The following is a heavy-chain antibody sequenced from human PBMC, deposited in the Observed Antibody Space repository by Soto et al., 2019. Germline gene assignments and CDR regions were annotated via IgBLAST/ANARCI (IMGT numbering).Heavy chain of an antibody. Sequence: PGGSLRLSCAASGFTFSNYAMSWVRQAPGEGLEWVSAISDTGVSTYYADSVKGRFTISRDNSKNTLYLQMNGLRADDTAVYYCAQARVIVPDAHLCWGQGTLVTVSS. CDR3: AQARVIVPDAHLC. J-gene: IGHJ4*02. CDR1: GFTFSNYA. D-gene: IGHD2-2*01. V-gene: IGHV3-23*01. CDR2: ISDTGVST.